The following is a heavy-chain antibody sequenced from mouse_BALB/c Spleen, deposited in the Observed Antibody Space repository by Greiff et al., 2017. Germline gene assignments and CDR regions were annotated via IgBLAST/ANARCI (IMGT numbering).Heavy chain of an antibody. CDR2: IDPSDSYT. J-gene: IGHJ3*01. CDR1: GYTFTSYW. V-gene: IGHV1-69*02. CDR3: ATLLRYPY. D-gene: IGHD1-1*01. Sequence: QVQLQQPGAELVKPGASVKLSCKASGYTFTSYWMHWVKQRPGQGLEWIGEIDPSDSYTNYNQKFKGKATLTVDKSSSTAYMQLSSLTSEDSAVYYCATLLRYPYWGQGTLVTVSA.